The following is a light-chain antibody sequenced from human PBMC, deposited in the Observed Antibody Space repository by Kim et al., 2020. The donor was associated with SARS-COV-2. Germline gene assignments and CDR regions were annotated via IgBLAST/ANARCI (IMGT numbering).Light chain of an antibody. V-gene: IGKV1-5*01. CDR2: AAS. J-gene: IGKJ4*01. CDR1: QSIDRW. CDR3: QQYDAN. Sequence: SLAASVGDRVTITCRASQSIDRWLAWYHQKPGKAPKLLISAASTLESGVPSRFSGSRSGTEFTLTISSLQPDDSATYYCQQYDANFGGGTKVDIK.